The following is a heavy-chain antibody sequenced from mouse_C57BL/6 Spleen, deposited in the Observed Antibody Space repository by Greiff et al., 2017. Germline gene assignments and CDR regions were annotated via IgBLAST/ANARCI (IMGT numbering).Heavy chain of an antibody. CDR3: ARQGGNYDFDY. CDR1: GFTFSRYG. Sequence: EVKLVESGGDLVKPGGSLKLSCAASGFTFSRYGMSWVRQTTDKRLEWVATISSGGSYTYYPDSVTGRFTISRDNAKNTLYLQMSSLKSEDTAMYYCARQGGNYDFDYWGQGTTLTVSS. D-gene: IGHD2-1*01. CDR2: ISSGGSYT. J-gene: IGHJ2*01. V-gene: IGHV5-6*01.